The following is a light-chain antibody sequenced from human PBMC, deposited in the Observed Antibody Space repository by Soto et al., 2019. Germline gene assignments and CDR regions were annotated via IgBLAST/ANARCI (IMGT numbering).Light chain of an antibody. Sequence: EVGLTKSPGTLSLSPGERATLSCRASQSVSSSYLAWYQQKPGQAPRLLIYGASSRASGIPDRFSGSGSGTDFTLSISRLEPEDFAVYYCQQYGSSRTFGQVTKV. J-gene: IGKJ1*01. CDR1: QSVSSSY. CDR3: QQYGSSRT. CDR2: GAS. V-gene: IGKV3-20*01.